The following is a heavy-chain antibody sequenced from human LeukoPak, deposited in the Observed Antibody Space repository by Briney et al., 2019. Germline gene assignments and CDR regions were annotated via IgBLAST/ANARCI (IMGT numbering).Heavy chain of an antibody. CDR1: GFTFSSYS. V-gene: IGHV3-21*01. J-gene: IGHJ4*02. CDR2: ITSSSSYI. CDR3: AINPPAGCSGGSCPLDY. D-gene: IGHD2-15*01. Sequence: GGSLRLSCTASGFTFSSYSMNWVRQAPGKGLEWVSSITSSSSYIYYADSVKGRFTISRDNAKNSLDLQMNSLRAEDTAVYYCAINPPAGCSGGSCPLDYWGQGTLVTVSS.